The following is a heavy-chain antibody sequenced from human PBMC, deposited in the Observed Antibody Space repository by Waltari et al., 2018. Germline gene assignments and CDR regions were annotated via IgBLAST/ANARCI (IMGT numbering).Heavy chain of an antibody. Sequence: EVQLLESGGGLRQTGGSLRVSCSASGFTFSNNAMSWVRQAPGKVLDWVSCISGSGDNTYYADSVKGRFTISRDNSKNTLYLQMNNLRVEDTALYYCATISPLNTVLLLYADYGMDVWGQGTTVTVSS. CDR2: ISGSGDNT. CDR3: ATISPLNTVLLLYADYGMDV. J-gene: IGHJ6*02. CDR1: GFTFSNNA. D-gene: IGHD2-8*01. V-gene: IGHV3-23*01.